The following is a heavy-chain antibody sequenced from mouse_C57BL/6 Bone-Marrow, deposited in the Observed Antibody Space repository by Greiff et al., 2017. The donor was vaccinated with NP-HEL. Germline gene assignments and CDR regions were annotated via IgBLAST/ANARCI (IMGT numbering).Heavy chain of an antibody. CDR3: ARRDGYYEVFAY. CDR1: GYAFSSSW. J-gene: IGHJ3*01. D-gene: IGHD2-3*01. Sequence: VQLQQSGPELVKPGASVKISCKASGYAFSSSWRNWVKQRPGKGLEWIGRIYPGDGDTNYNGKFKGKATLTADKSSSTAYMQLSSLTSEDSAVYFCARRDGYYEVFAYWGQGTLVTVSA. V-gene: IGHV1-82*01. CDR2: IYPGDGDT.